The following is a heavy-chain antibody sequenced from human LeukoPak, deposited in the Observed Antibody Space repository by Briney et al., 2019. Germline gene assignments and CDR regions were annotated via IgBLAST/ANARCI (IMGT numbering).Heavy chain of an antibody. CDR1: GGSISSYY. D-gene: IGHD2-2*01. CDR3: ARTSSTSPGGGYYFDY. V-gene: IGHV4-34*01. CDR2: INHSGST. Sequence: SETLSLTCTVSGGSISSYYWSWIRQPPGKGLEWIGEINHSGSTNYNPSLKSRVTISVDTSKNQFSLKLSSVTAADTAVYYCARTSSTSPGGGYYFDYWGQGTLVTVSS. J-gene: IGHJ4*02.